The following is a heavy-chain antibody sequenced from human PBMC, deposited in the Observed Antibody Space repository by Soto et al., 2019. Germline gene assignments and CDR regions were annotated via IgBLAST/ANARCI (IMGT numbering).Heavy chain of an antibody. CDR3: AVVVMPLYYFDY. CDR1: GGSISSYY. CDR2: IYYSGST. V-gene: IGHV4-59*01. Sequence: SETLSLTCTVSGGSISSYYWSWIRQPPGKGLEWIGYIYYSGSTNYNPSLKSRVTISVDTSKNQFSLKLSSVTAADTAVYYCAVVVMPLYYFDYWGQGTLVTVSS. J-gene: IGHJ4*02. D-gene: IGHD3-22*01.